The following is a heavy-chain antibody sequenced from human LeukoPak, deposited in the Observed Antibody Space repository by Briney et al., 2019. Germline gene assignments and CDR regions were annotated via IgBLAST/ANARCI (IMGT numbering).Heavy chain of an antibody. CDR3: ARDPGGYFDL. D-gene: IGHD3-10*01. Sequence: SETLSLTCTVSGGSINSGDYYWSWIRQPPGKGLEWIGYIYYSGSTYYNPSLKSRVTISVDTSKNQFSLKLSSVTAADTAVYYCARDPGGYFDLWGRGTLVTVSS. J-gene: IGHJ2*01. CDR1: GGSINSGDYY. V-gene: IGHV4-30-4*01. CDR2: IYYSGST.